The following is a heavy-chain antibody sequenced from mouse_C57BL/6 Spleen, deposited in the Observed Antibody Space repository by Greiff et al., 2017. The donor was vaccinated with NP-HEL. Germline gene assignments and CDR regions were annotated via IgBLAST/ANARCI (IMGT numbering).Heavy chain of an antibody. Sequence: EVQLQESGPGLVKPSQSLSLTCSVTGYSITSGYYWNWIRQFPGNKLEWMGYISYDGSNNYNPSLKNRISITRDTSKNQFFLKLNSVTTEDTATYYCARGDYYGSRYWGQGTLVTVSA. V-gene: IGHV3-6*01. D-gene: IGHD1-1*01. CDR1: GYSITSGYY. CDR2: ISYDGSN. CDR3: ARGDYYGSRY. J-gene: IGHJ3*01.